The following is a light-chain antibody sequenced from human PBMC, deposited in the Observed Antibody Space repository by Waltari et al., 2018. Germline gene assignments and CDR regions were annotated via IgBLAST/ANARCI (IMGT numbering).Light chain of an antibody. CDR1: QRVLYSSTTKYL. CDR3: HQYYLTPWT. V-gene: IGKV4-1*01. J-gene: IGKJ1*01. CDR2: LAS. Sequence: DIVVTQSPDSLTLTVAAMATIKCKPSQRVLYSSTTKYLLSWSQQKSGQSPSLRIYLASTREAGVPDRFSGSGSGTDFTLTINGLQPEDAAVYFCHQYYLTPWTFGQGTKLEIK.